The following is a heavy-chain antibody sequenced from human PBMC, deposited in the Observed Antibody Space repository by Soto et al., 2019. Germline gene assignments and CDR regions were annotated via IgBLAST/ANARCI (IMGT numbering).Heavy chain of an antibody. V-gene: IGHV2-5*02. CDR2: IYWDDDK. Sequence: QITLKESGPTLVKPTQTLTLTCTFSGFSLSTSGVGVGWIRQPPGKALEWLALIYWDDDKRYSPSLKSRLTITKDTSKNQVVLTMTNMDPVDTATYYCAHRRADPAAARTYFDYWGQGTLVTVSS. D-gene: IGHD6-13*01. CDR1: GFSLSTSGVG. CDR3: AHRRADPAAARTYFDY. J-gene: IGHJ4*02.